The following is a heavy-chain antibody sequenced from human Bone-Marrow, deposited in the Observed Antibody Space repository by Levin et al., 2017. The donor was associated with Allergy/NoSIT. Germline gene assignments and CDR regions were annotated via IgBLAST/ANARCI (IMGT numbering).Heavy chain of an antibody. V-gene: IGHV3-23*01. CDR1: GFTFRNYA. CDR2: ITGNSDIT. D-gene: IGHD2-21*01. J-gene: IGHJ4*02. Sequence: PGGSLRLSCAASGFTFRNYAMSWVRQAPGKGLEWISSITGNSDITYYADSVRGRFTISRDNSKNTLYLQMNSLGAEDTALYYCAKGYRVISLFDSWGLGSLVTVSS. CDR3: AKGYRVISLFDS.